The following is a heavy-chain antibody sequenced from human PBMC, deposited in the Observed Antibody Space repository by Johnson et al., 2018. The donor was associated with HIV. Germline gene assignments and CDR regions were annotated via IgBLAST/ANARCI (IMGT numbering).Heavy chain of an antibody. D-gene: IGHD3-16*01. CDR1: GFTFSSYG. CDR2: IRSDGSNK. V-gene: IGHV3-30*02. J-gene: IGHJ3*02. CDR3: ARERRPWGPDAFDI. Sequence: QVQLVESGGGVVQPGGSLRLSCAASGFTFSSYGMHWVRQAPGKGLEWVAFIRSDGSNKYYVDSVKGRFTISRDNSKNTLYLQMNSLRAEDTAVYYCARERRPWGPDAFDIWGQGTMVTVSS.